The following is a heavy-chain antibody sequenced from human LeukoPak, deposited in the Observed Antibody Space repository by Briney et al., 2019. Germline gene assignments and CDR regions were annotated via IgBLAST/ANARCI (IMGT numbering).Heavy chain of an antibody. V-gene: IGHV3-23*01. CDR2: IVGSGVTT. CDR1: GFTFSSYA. Sequence: GGSLTLSCAASGFTFSSYARNWVRQAPGKGLEWVSGIVGSGVTTYCTDSVRGLFTISRDIYNNSLFLHMHSLTAQDAAFYFCARDYKTRDPTMFDFWGQGALVTVSS. J-gene: IGHJ4*02. CDR3: ARDYKTRDPTMFDF. D-gene: IGHD3-10*01.